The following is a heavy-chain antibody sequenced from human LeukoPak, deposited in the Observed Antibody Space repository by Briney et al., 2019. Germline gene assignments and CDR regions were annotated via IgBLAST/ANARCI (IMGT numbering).Heavy chain of an antibody. CDR3: ATVYWYFDL. J-gene: IGHJ2*01. Sequence: GGSLRLSCSASGFTFTNAWTSWVRLTPGKGLEWVGLIRSKTDGGTADYAAPVQGRFTISRDDSDNTVHLQLSSLKTEDTGVYYCATVYWYFDLWGPGTLLSVS. V-gene: IGHV3-15*01. CDR1: GFTFTNAW. CDR2: IRSKTDGGTA.